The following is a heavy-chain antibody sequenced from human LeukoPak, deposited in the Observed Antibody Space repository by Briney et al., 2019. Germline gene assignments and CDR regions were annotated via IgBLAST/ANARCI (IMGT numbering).Heavy chain of an antibody. D-gene: IGHD3-10*01. V-gene: IGHV3-30*02. Sequence: GGSLRLSCAASGFTFSSYGMHWVRQAPGKGLEWVTFIRYDGSNKYYADSVKGRFTISRDNSKNTLYLQMNSLRAEDTAVYYCARDSYPFGELLQSWGQGTLVTVSS. J-gene: IGHJ5*02. CDR1: GFTFSSYG. CDR3: ARDSYPFGELLQS. CDR2: IRYDGSNK.